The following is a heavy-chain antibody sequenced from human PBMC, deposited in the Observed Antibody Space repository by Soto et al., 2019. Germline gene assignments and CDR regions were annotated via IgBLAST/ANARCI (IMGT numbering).Heavy chain of an antibody. V-gene: IGHV4-59*11. D-gene: IGHD6-13*01. CDR1: GVAISEHH. CDR2: VHFSGST. CDR3: ARFWAAAAHDDN. Sequence: QVRLQESGPGLVKPSQTLSLTCDVSGVAISEHHWSWIRKPPGKGLECVGYVHFSGSTTYNPSLAPRLNISFDMSKSPVYLQLTSLTSADRAVYYCARFWAAAAHDDNGGRGVLVTVSS. J-gene: IGHJ4*01.